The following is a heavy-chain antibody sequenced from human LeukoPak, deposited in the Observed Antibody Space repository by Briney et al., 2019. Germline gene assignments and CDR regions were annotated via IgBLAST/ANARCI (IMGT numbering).Heavy chain of an antibody. CDR2: IRGSGGST. V-gene: IGHV3-23*01. Sequence: PGGSLRLSCAASGFIVNSYVMSWVRQAPGKGLEWVSLIRGSGGSTYYADSVRGRFTISRDNSKKMLYLQMNSLRAEDTAVYYCTKDYYGSGSYYRTFDYWGQGTLVTVSS. J-gene: IGHJ4*02. CDR1: GFIVNSYV. CDR3: TKDYYGSGSYYRTFDY. D-gene: IGHD3-10*01.